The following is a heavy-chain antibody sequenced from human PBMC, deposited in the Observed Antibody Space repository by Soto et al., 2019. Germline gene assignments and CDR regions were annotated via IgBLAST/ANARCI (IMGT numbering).Heavy chain of an antibody. J-gene: IGHJ6*02. CDR1: GYSFTSYW. CDR3: ARRPRLRFLEWSPDYGMNV. D-gene: IGHD3-3*01. Sequence: GESLKISCKGSGYSFTSYWIGWVRQLPGKGLEWMGIIYPGDSDTRYSPSFQGQVTISADKSISTAYLQWSSLKASDTAMYYCARRPRLRFLEWSPDYGMNVWGQGTTVTVSS. V-gene: IGHV5-51*01. CDR2: IYPGDSDT.